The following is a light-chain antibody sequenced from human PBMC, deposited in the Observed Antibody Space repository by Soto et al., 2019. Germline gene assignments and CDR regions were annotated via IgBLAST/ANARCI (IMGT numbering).Light chain of an antibody. CDR3: CSYAASNTWV. CDR2: EVS. CDR1: SSDVGSYNL. Sequence: QSVLTQPASVSGSPGQSITISCTGTSSDVGSYNLVSWYQQHPGKAPKLMIYEVSKRPSGVSNRFSGSKSGNTASLTISGLQAEDEGDYYCCSYAASNTWVYGGGTQLTVL. J-gene: IGLJ7*01. V-gene: IGLV2-23*02.